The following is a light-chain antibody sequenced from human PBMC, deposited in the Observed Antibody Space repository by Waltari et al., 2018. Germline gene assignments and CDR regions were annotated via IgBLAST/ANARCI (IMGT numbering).Light chain of an antibody. CDR2: AAS. CDR1: QGISSY. CDR3: QQYYSYLPLT. Sequence: AIRITQSPSSLSASTGARVTITCRASQGISSYLAWYQQKPGKAPKLLIYAASTLQSGVPSRFSGSGSGTDFTLTISCLQSEDFATYYCQQYYSYLPLTFGGGTKVEIK. V-gene: IGKV1-8*01. J-gene: IGKJ4*01.